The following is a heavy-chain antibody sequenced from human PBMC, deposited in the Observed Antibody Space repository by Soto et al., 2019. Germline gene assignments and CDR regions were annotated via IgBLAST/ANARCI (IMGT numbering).Heavy chain of an antibody. CDR3: AKRYYDCWSGYYAGMFYYGMDV. J-gene: IGHJ6*01. V-gene: IGHV3-30-3*02. CDR2: ISYDGSNK. D-gene: IGHD3-3*01. Sequence: VRPAPGKVLEWVTVISYDGSNKYYADSVKGRFTISRDNSKNKLYLQMDSLRAEDTAVYYCAKRYYDCWSGYYAGMFYYGMDVWGQGSTVCVSS.